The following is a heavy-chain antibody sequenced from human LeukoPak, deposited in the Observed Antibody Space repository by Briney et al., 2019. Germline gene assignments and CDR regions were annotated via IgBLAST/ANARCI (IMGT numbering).Heavy chain of an antibody. CDR3: AREGGRYFIED. CDR1: GDIVSMYG. CDR2: IIPVFGTT. Sequence: SVKVSCKTSGDIVSMYGIFWVRQAPGQGLEWMGGIIPVFGTTNYAQKFQGRVTITTDGSTNTAYKELSSLRVEDTAVYFCAREGGRYFIEDWGQGTLVTVSS. V-gene: IGHV1-69*05. D-gene: IGHD1-26*01. J-gene: IGHJ4*02.